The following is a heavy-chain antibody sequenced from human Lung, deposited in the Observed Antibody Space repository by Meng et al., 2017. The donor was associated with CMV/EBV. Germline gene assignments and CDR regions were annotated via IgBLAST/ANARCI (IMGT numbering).Heavy chain of an antibody. V-gene: IGHV1-18*01. CDR2: ISANDGDT. CDR3: ARGPRRFWSGYRLYYFDN. CDR1: CYHFTSYV. D-gene: IGHD3-3*01. Sequence: VQLVDFVREVKNPGCSVKVSCKASCYHFTSYVISWVRQAPGQGLEWMGCISANDGDTKYVQNFQGRLTMTTDTSTSTAYMVLRSLRSDDTAVYYCARGPRRFWSGYRLYYFDNWGQGTLVTVSS. J-gene: IGHJ4*02.